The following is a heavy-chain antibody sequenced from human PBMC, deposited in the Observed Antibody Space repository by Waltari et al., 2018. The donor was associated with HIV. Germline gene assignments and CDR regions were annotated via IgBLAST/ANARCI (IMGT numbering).Heavy chain of an antibody. CDR3: VREYSSSRYFDY. J-gene: IGHJ4*02. V-gene: IGHV3-74*03. D-gene: IGHD2-2*01. CDR1: GFTFSHYW. Sequence: EVLMVESGGGLVQPGGSLRLSCEASGFTFSHYWIHWVRQGPGKGLVWVSRINSDGNTTTYADSVKGRFTISRDNAKNTLYLQMNSLRAEDTAVYYCVREYSSSRYFDYWGQGTLVTVSS. CDR2: INSDGNTT.